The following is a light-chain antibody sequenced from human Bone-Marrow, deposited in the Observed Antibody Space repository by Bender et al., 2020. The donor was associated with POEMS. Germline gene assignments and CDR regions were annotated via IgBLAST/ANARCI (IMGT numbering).Light chain of an antibody. J-gene: IGLJ3*02. Sequence: QSVLTQPPSASGTPGQRVTISCSGSSSKFGSYPVNWYQQLPGAAPKLVIFNNSQRPSGVPDRFSGSNSGTSASLAISRLLSDDEADFSCATWDESLNGWVFGGGTKLTVL. CDR3: ATWDESLNGWV. CDR2: NNS. V-gene: IGLV1-44*01. CDR1: SSKFGSYP.